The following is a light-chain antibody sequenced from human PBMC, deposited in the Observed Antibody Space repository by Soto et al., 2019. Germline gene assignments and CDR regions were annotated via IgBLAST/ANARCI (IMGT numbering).Light chain of an antibody. V-gene: IGLV2-8*01. Sequence: QSALTQPPSASGSPGQSVTISCTGTSSDVGGYNYVSWYQQHPGKAPKLMIYEVSKRPSGVPDRCSGSKSGNTASLTGSGLQAEDEADYYCSSYAGSNNLVFGGGTQLTVL. CDR1: SSDVGGYNY. CDR2: EVS. CDR3: SSYAGSNNLV. J-gene: IGLJ2*01.